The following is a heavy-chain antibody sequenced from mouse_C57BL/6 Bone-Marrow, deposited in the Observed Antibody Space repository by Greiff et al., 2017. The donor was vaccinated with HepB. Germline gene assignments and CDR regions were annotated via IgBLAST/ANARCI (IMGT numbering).Heavy chain of an antibody. CDR2: IWSGGST. Sequence: VQLVESGPGLVQPSQSLSITCTVSGFSLTSYGVHWVRQSPGKGLEWLGVIWSGGSTDYNAAFISRLSISKDNSKSQVFFKMNSLQADDTAIYYCARNPHYYAMDYWGQGTSVTVSS. V-gene: IGHV2-2*01. CDR1: GFSLTSYG. CDR3: ARNPHYYAMDY. J-gene: IGHJ4*01.